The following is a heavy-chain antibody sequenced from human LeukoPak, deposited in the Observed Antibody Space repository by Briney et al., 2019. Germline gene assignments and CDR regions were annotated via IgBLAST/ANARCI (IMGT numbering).Heavy chain of an antibody. CDR1: GFTFSNYA. Sequence: GGSLRLSCAASGFTFSNYAMTWVRQAPGKGLEWVSGISDNGGRTYYGDSVKGRFTISRDHSKNTLYLQMNSLRAEDTAVYYCAKDLGTRMLLFPSDYWGQGTLVTDSS. J-gene: IGHJ4*02. D-gene: IGHD2-8*01. CDR2: ISDNGGRT. V-gene: IGHV3-23*01. CDR3: AKDLGTRMLLFPSDY.